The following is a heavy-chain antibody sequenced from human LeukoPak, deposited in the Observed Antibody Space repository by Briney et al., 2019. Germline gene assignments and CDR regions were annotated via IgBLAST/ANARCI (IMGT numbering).Heavy chain of an antibody. D-gene: IGHD6-13*01. V-gene: IGHV4-39*01. J-gene: IGHJ2*01. CDR3: ARVYYSNSYDYWYFDL. CDR1: GGSISSSSYY. Sequence: SETLSLTCTVSGGSISSSSYYWGWIRQPPGKGLEWIGTIYYSGSTYYNPSLKSRVTISVDTSKNQFSLKLSSVTAADTAVYYCARVYYSNSYDYWYFDLWGRGTLVTVSS. CDR2: IYYSGST.